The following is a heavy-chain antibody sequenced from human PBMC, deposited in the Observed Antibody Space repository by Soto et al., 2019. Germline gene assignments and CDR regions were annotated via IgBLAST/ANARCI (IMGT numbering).Heavy chain of an antibody. CDR3: ARSMYNGNYCGVDD. CDR2: MNPNSGNT. V-gene: IGHV1-8*01. D-gene: IGHD1-20*01. Sequence: ASVKVSCKASGYTFTSYDIHWVRQATGQGLEWMGWMNPNSGNTGYAQKFQGRVTMTRNTSISTASMELSSVSSEDTAVYYCARSMYNGNYCGVDDWGQGTTVTVSS. CDR1: GYTFTSYD. J-gene: IGHJ6*02.